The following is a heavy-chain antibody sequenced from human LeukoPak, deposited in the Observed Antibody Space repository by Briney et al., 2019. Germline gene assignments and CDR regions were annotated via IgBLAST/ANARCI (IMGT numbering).Heavy chain of an antibody. CDR3: ARTYYYGSGSYPSV. CDR2: ISWNSGSI. CDR1: GFTFDDYA. V-gene: IGHV3-9*01. Sequence: PGRSLRLSCADSGFTFDDYAMHWVRQAPGKGLEWVSGISWNSGSIGYADSVKGRFTISRDNAKNSLYLQMNSLRAEDTAVYYCARTYYYGSGSYPSVWGQGTLVTVSS. D-gene: IGHD3-10*01. J-gene: IGHJ4*02.